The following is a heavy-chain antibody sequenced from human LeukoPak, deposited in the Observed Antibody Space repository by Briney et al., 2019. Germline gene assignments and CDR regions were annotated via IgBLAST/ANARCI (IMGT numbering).Heavy chain of an antibody. J-gene: IGHJ4*02. V-gene: IGHV3-30*02. D-gene: IGHD1-1*01. CDR1: GFTFSSYG. CDR2: IRYDGSNK. Sequence: GGSLRLSCAASGFTFSSYGMHWVRQAPGKGLEWVAFIRYDGSNKYYAGSVKGRFTISRDNSKNTLYLQMNSLRAEDTAVYYCAGGGENWNQYASHFDYWGQGTLVTVSS. CDR3: AGGGENWNQYASHFDY.